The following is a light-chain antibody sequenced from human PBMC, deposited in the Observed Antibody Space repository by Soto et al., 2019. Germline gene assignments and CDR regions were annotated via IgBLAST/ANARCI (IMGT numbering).Light chain of an antibody. CDR1: QSVSGS. CDR2: DAS. V-gene: IGKV3-11*01. CDR3: QQRSNWPST. Sequence: EIVLTQSPATLSLSPGNRATLSCRASQSVSGSLAWYQQKPGQAPGPLIYDASNRATGIQARFSGSGSGTDFTLTITSLEPEDFAVYYCQQRSNWPSTFGGGTKVEI. J-gene: IGKJ4*01.